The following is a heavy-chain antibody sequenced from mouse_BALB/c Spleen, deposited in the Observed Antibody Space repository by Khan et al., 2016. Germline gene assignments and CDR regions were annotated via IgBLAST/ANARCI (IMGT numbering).Heavy chain of an antibody. CDR2: INPYIGDA. D-gene: IGHD1-1*01. J-gene: IGHJ3*01. CDR1: DYSFTGNF. V-gene: IGHV1-20*02. Sequence: VQLQQSGPELVKPGASVKISCKASDYSFTGNFMNWVMQSHGKSPEWIGRINPYIGDAFYNQRFKGTATLTGDECSRAANMARRSLASEDSAVYYCARSGYYGAFAYWGQGTLVTVSA. CDR3: ARSGYYGAFAY.